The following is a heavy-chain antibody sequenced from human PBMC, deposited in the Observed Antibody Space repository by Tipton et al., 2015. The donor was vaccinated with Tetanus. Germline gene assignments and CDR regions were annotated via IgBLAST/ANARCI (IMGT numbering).Heavy chain of an antibody. CDR2: IYYSGST. V-gene: IGHV4-31*11. Sequence: TLSLTCAVYGGSFSGYYWSWIRQHPGKGLEWIGYIYYSGSTYYNPSLKSRVTISVDTSKNQFSLKLYSVTAADTAVYYCARGDPTNEPLNYWGQGTLVTVSS. CDR3: ARGDPTNEPLNY. CDR1: GGSFSGYY. J-gene: IGHJ4*02. D-gene: IGHD1-1*01.